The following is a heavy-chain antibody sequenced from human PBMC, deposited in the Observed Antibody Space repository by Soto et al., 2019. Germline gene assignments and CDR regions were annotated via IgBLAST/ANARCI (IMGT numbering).Heavy chain of an antibody. CDR1: GGSISSGAYS. V-gene: IGHV4-30-2*01. Sequence: SETLSLTCAVSGGSISSGAYSWSWIRQPPGKGLEWIGYIYHSGSTYYNPSLKSRVTVSIDRSKNQFSLKLSSVAAADTAVFYYARGPYDSSGFYSAFDIWGQGTMVTVSS. CDR3: ARGPYDSSGFYSAFDI. J-gene: IGHJ3*02. D-gene: IGHD3-22*01. CDR2: IYHSGST.